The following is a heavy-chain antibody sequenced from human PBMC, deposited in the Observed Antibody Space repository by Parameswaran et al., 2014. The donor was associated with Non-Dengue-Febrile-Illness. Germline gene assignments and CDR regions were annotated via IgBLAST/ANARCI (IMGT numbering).Heavy chain of an antibody. J-gene: IGHJ4*02. CDR2: IYYSGST. CDR3: ASLGGYRNFDY. D-gene: IGHD5-18*01. Sequence: RWIRQPPGKGLEWIGYIYYSGSTYYNPSLKSRVTISVDTSKNQFSLKLSSVTAADTAVYYCASLGGYRNFDYWGQGTLVTVSS. V-gene: IGHV4-31*02.